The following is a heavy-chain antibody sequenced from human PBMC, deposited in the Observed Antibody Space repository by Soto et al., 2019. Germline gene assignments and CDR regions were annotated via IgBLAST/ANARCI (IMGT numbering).Heavy chain of an antibody. CDR2: SYYSGNT. CDR1: GGSISSGGYY. CDR3: ARDPQYTDTSGYSVSSGNFDY. J-gene: IGHJ4*02. D-gene: IGHD3-22*01. V-gene: IGHV4-31*03. Sequence: QVQLQESGPGLVKPSQTLSLTCTVSGGSISSGGYYWNWIRQHPGKGLEWIGYSYYSGNTYYNPSLKSRVTISVDTSKNQSSLRLSSVTAADTAVYYCARDPQYTDTSGYSVSSGNFDYWGQGILVTVSS.